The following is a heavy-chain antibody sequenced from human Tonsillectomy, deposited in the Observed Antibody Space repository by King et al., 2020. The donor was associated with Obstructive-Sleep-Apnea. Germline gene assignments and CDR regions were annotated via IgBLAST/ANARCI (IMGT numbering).Heavy chain of an antibody. D-gene: IGHD1-7*01. V-gene: IGHV4-39*07. CDR3: AGITGTTYAFDI. CDR1: GGAMSSSSYY. CDR2: IYYTGST. J-gene: IGHJ3*02. Sequence: QLQESGPGLVEPSETLSLTCTVSGGAMSSSSYYWGWIRQPPGKGLEWIGSIYYTGSTHYNPSLKSRVTISVDTSKNQFSLKLSSVTAADTAVYYCAGITGTTYAFDIWGQGTMVTVSS.